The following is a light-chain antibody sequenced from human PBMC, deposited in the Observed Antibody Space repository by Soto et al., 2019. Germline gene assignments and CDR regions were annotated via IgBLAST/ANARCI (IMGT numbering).Light chain of an antibody. CDR2: LNSDGSH. CDR1: SGHRSYA. J-gene: IGLJ2*01. Sequence: QLVLTQSPSASASLGASVKLTCTLSSGHRSYAIAWHQQQPEKGPRYLMNLNSDGSHTKGDGIPDRFSGSSSGAERYLTISSLQSEDEADYYCQTWGTTIRVFGGGTKVTVL. V-gene: IGLV4-69*01. CDR3: QTWGTTIRV.